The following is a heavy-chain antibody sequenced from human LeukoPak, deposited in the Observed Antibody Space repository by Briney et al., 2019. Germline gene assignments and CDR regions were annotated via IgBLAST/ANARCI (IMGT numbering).Heavy chain of an antibody. CDR1: GLTVSSNY. J-gene: IGHJ3*02. V-gene: IGHV3-53*01. Sequence: GGSLRLSCAASGLTVSSNYMSWVRQAPGKGLEWVSVIYSGGNTYYADSVKGRFTISRDNSKNTLYLQMNSLRAEDTAVYYCARDALIDYSRPFDIWGQGTMVTVSS. CDR2: IYSGGNT. CDR3: ARDALIDYSRPFDI. D-gene: IGHD3-16*01.